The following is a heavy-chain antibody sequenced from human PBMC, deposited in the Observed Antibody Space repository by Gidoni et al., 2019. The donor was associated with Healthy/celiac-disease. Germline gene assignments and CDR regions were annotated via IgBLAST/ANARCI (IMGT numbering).Heavy chain of an antibody. J-gene: IGHJ4*02. CDR3: AKGGTYYDFWSGPTVDY. CDR2: ISWNSGSI. CDR1: GFTFDDSA. D-gene: IGHD3-3*01. Sequence: EVQLVESGGGLVQPGRSLRLSCAASGFTFDDSAMHWVRQAPGKGLEWVSGISWNSGSIGYADSVKGRFTISRDNAKNSLYLQMNSLRAEDTALYYCAKGGTYYDFWSGPTVDYWGQGTLVTVSS. V-gene: IGHV3-9*01.